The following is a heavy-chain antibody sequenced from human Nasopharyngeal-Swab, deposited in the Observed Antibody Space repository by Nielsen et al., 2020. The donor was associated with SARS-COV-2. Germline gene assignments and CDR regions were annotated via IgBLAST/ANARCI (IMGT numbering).Heavy chain of an antibody. D-gene: IGHD1-26*01. J-gene: IGHJ6*02. V-gene: IGHV1-18*01. CDR1: GYTFTSYG. Sequence: ASVKVSCKASGYTFTSYGISWVRQAPGQGLEWMGWISAYNGNTIYAQKFQGRVTMTEDTSTDTAYMELSSLRSEDTAVYYCATDLPVRRSEWELLQAPYYYYGMDVWGQGTTVTVSS. CDR2: ISAYNGNT. CDR3: ATDLPVRRSEWELLQAPYYYYGMDV.